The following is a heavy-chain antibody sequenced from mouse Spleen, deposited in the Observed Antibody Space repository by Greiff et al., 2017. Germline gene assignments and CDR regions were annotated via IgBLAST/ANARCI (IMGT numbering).Heavy chain of an antibody. J-gene: IGHJ2*01. CDR2: FIRGGGGT. CDR1: GYAFTNYF. CDR3: ARGRFRGYFDY. V-gene: IGHV1-54*01. Sequence: QVQLQQSGAELVRPGPSVKVSCSASGYAFTNYFNEWVKQRPGRGLEWIGVFIRGGGGTNYNENLKGRVTMTPDKSASPAYMELSSLTSEDSAVYFCARGRFRGYFDYWGQGTTRTVSS.